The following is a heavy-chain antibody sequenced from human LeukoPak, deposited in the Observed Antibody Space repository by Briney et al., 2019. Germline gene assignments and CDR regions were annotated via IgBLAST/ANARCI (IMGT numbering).Heavy chain of an antibody. V-gene: IGHV3-33*01. D-gene: IGHD7-27*01. Sequence: PGRSLRLSCAASGFTFNSYGMHWVRQAPGKGLEWVAVIWYDGSNRYYADSVKGRFTISRDNSKNTLYLQMNSLRAEDTAVYYCARGGLGIGDFDIWGQGTMVTVSS. CDR1: GFTFNSYG. J-gene: IGHJ3*02. CDR3: ARGGLGIGDFDI. CDR2: IWYDGSNR.